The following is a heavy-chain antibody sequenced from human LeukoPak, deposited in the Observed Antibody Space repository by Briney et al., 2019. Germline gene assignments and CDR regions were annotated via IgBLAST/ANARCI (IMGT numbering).Heavy chain of an antibody. V-gene: IGHV4-61*02. CDR1: GGSISSGSYY. CDR3: ARGRYGGYFDC. Sequence: PSETLSLTCTVSGGSISSGSYYWSWIRQPAGKGLEWIGRIYTSGSTNYNPSLKSRVTISVDTSKNQFSLKLSSVTAADTAVYYCARGRYGGYFDCWGQGTLVTVSS. D-gene: IGHD4-23*01. CDR2: IYTSGST. J-gene: IGHJ4*02.